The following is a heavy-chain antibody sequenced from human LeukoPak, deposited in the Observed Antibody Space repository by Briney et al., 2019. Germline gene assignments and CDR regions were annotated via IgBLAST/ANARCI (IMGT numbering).Heavy chain of an antibody. CDR1: GGSISSYY. D-gene: IGHD1-20*01. CDR2: IYSSGST. CDR3: ARGYNWVSPTRKFYYMDV. J-gene: IGHJ6*03. V-gene: IGHV4-4*07. Sequence: PSETLSLTCTVSGGSISSYYWSWIRQPAGKGLEGIGRIYSSGSTNYNPSLKSRVTMSVATSKNQFSLKLSSVTAADTAVYYCARGYNWVSPTRKFYYMDVWGKGTTVTVPS.